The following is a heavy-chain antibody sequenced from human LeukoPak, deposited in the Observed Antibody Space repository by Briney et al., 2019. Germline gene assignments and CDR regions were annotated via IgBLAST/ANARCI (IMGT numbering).Heavy chain of an antibody. Sequence: KPSETLSLTCAVSGGSFSGYYWSWIRQSPGKGLEWIGEINHSGSTNYNPSLKSRVTISVDTSKNQFSLRLSSVTAADTAVYYCARRRQYDSSLFWNFDLWGRGTLVTASS. J-gene: IGHJ2*01. V-gene: IGHV4-34*01. CDR2: INHSGST. CDR1: GGSFSGYY. D-gene: IGHD2/OR15-2a*01. CDR3: ARRRQYDSSLFWNFDL.